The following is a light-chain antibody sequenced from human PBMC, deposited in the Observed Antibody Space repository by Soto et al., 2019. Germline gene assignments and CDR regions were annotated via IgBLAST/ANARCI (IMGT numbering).Light chain of an antibody. CDR3: QQGQSFPWT. V-gene: IGKV1-12*01. J-gene: IGKJ1*01. CDR1: HSISRY. CDR2: TVS. Sequence: DIQMTPSPSSVSASVGDRVTITCRASHSISRYLAWFQQKPGRAPQLLISTVSTLQSGVPSRFSGSGSGTDFTLTISSLQPEEFATYYCQQGQSFPWTFGQGTKV.